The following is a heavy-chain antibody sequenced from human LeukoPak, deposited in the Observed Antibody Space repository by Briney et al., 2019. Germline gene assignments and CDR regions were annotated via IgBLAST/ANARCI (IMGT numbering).Heavy chain of an antibody. V-gene: IGHV5-51*01. J-gene: IGHJ4*02. D-gene: IGHD2-15*01. CDR3: ARTNYCSGGSCYFETDC. CDR2: IYPGDSDT. Sequence: GESLKISCKGSGYSFTSYWIGWVRQMPGKGLEWMGIIYPGDSDTRYSPSFQGQVTISADKSISTAYLQWGSLKASDTAMYYCARTNYCSGGSCYFETDCWGQGTLVTVSS. CDR1: GYSFTSYW.